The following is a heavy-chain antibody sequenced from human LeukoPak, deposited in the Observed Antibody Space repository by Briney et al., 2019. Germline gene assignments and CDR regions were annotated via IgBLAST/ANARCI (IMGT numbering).Heavy chain of an antibody. Sequence: GGSLRLSCAASGFTFSSYAMHWVRQAPGKGLEWVALIWYDGSNKYYPDSVKGRFTISRDNSKNTLYLQMNSLRAEDTAVYYCARDSVVASTFDYWGQGTLGTVSS. D-gene: IGHD3-22*01. CDR1: GFTFSSYA. J-gene: IGHJ4*02. CDR2: IWYDGSNK. V-gene: IGHV3-33*01. CDR3: ARDSVVASTFDY.